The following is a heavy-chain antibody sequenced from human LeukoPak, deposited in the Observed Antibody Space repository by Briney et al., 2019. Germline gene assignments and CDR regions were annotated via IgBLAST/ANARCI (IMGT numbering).Heavy chain of an antibody. D-gene: IGHD6-19*01. CDR1: GFTFSSYG. J-gene: IGHJ4*02. Sequence: GGSLRLSCAASGFTFSSYGMTWVRQAPGKGLEWVSGIRGSGYDTYYADSVMGRFTISRDNSKNTLYLQMNSLRAEDTAVYYCAKVAVAGYFDYWGQGTLVTVSS. V-gene: IGHV3-23*01. CDR3: AKVAVAGYFDY. CDR2: IRGSGYDT.